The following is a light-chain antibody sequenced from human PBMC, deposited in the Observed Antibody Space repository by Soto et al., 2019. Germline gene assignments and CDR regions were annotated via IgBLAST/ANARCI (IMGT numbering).Light chain of an antibody. Sequence: QITQSPSSLSASVGARVTITCRASQSISSYLNWYQQKPGKAPKLLIYAASSLQSGVPSRFSVIVSGTDLTINLDSLKPEDGETDEGQQRYSATRTFGPGTKVEIK. CDR2: AAS. J-gene: IGKJ1*01. CDR3: QQRYSATRT. V-gene: IGKV1-39*01. CDR1: QSISSY.